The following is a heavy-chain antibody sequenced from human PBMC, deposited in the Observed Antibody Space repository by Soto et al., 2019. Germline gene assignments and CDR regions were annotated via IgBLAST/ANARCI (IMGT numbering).Heavy chain of an antibody. CDR1: GGSISSGDYY. J-gene: IGHJ4*02. V-gene: IGHV4-30-4*01. D-gene: IGHD2-8*01. CDR2: ILYSGTT. Sequence: QVQLQESGPGLVKPSQTLSLTCTVSGGSISSGDYYWSWIRQPPGKGLEWIGYILYSGTTNYNPSLESRLTISVDTSKNQFSLKLPSGTAADTAVYYCARNGALDYWGRGTLVTVSS. CDR3: ARNGALDY.